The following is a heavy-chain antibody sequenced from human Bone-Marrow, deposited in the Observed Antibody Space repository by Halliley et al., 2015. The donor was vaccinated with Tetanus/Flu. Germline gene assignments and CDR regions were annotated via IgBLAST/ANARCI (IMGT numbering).Heavy chain of an antibody. CDR2: ISSSSVNI. CDR1: GFTFSKYS. Sequence: SLRLSCAASGFTFSKYSMNWVRQAPGKGLEWVSVISSSSVNIYYADSVKGRFTISRDNAKNSMYLQMNSLRAEDTAVYYCARDRLPYYGGNPFHHWGQGPLVTVSS. V-gene: IGHV3-21*01. CDR3: ARDRLPYYGGNPFHH. J-gene: IGHJ4*02. D-gene: IGHD4-17*01.